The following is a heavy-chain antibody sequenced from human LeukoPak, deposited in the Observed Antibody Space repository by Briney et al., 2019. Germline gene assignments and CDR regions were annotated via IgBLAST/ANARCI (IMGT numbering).Heavy chain of an antibody. J-gene: IGHJ3*02. CDR2: ISSSGRTI. Sequence: GGSLRLSCAASGFTFSSFEMNWVRQAPGKGLEWVSYISSSGRTINYGDSVKGRFTISRDNAKNSLYLQMNSLRAEDTAVYYCARDQSTVTSSDAFDIWGQGTMVTVSS. CDR3: ARDQSTVTSSDAFDI. D-gene: IGHD4-17*01. CDR1: GFTFSSFE. V-gene: IGHV3-48*03.